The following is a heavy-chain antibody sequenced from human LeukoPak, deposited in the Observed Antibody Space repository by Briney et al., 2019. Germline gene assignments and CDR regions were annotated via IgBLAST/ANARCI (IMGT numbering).Heavy chain of an antibody. D-gene: IGHD6-13*01. J-gene: IGHJ2*01. Sequence: SETLSLTCTVSGGSISSYYWSWIRQPAGKGLEWIGRIYTSGSTNYNPSLKSRVTMSVDTSKNQFSLKLSSVTAADTAVYYCARDSGTFVAAAGFFDLWGRHPGHCLL. V-gene: IGHV4-4*07. CDR3: ARDSGTFVAAAGFFDL. CDR2: IYTSGST. CDR1: GGSISSYY.